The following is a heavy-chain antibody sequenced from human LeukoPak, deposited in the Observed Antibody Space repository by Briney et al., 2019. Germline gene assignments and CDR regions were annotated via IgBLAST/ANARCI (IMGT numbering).Heavy chain of an antibody. CDR3: AKVPSYYDFWSGYYLYFDY. V-gene: IGHV3-23*01. D-gene: IGHD3-3*01. CDR1: GFTFSSYA. Sequence: AGGSLRLSCAASGFTFSSYAMSWVRQAPGKGLEWVSAISGSGGSTYYADSVKGRFTISRDNSKNTLYLQMNSLRAEDTAVYYCAKVPSYYDFWSGYYLYFDYWGQGTLVTVSS. CDR2: ISGSGGST. J-gene: IGHJ4*02.